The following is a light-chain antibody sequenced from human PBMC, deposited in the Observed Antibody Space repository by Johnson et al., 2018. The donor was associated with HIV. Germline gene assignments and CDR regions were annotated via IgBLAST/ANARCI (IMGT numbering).Light chain of an antibody. V-gene: IGLV1-51*01. CDR2: ENN. CDR1: SSNIGINY. Sequence: QPVLTQPPSVSAAPGQKVTISCSGSSSNIGINYVSWYQQLPGTAPKVLIYENNKRPSGIPDRFSGSKSGTSATLGITGLQTGDEADYYCGTWDNSLNGYVFGTGTKVTVL. J-gene: IGLJ1*01. CDR3: GTWDNSLNGYV.